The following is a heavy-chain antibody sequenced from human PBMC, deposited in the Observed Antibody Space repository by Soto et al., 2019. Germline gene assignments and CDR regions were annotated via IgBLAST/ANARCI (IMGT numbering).Heavy chain of an antibody. CDR3: ARPFYGSGSSHYGMDV. V-gene: IGHV1-18*01. D-gene: IGHD3-10*01. J-gene: IGHJ6*02. Sequence: QVQLMQSGAEVKKPGASVKVSCKASGYTFTTYGITWVRQVPGQGLEWMGWINTYNGNTDYAQKLQDRVTMTTDTSTSTAYMELRALRFDDTAVYYCARPFYGSGSSHYGMDVWGQGTTVTVSS. CDR2: INTYNGNT. CDR1: GYTFTTYG.